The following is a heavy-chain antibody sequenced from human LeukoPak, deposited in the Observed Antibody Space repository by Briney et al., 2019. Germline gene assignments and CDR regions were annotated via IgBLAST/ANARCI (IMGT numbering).Heavy chain of an antibody. V-gene: IGHV3-33*06. CDR1: GFTFSSYG. J-gene: IGHJ6*03. D-gene: IGHD6-19*01. CDR2: IWYDGSNK. CDR3: AKVQMQWLESYYYYYMDV. Sequence: GGSLRLSCAASGFTFSSYGMQWVRQAPGKGLEWVAVIWYDGSNKYYADSVKGRFTISRDNSKNTLYLQMNSLRAEDTAVYYCAKVQMQWLESYYYYYMDVWGKGTTVTVSS.